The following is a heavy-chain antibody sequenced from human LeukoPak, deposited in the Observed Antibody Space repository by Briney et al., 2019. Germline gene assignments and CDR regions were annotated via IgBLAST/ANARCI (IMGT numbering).Heavy chain of an antibody. CDR1: GFSYSDYS. V-gene: IGHV3-30*04. J-gene: IGHJ4*02. CDR2: IAYDGDNK. D-gene: IGHD3-22*01. Sequence: GGSLRLSCAASGFSYSDYSMHWVRQAPGKGLEWVALIAYDGDNKYYADAVKGRFTISRDNSKNTLFLQMNSLRAEDTAVHYCARGGQYDTSGYYPIDYWGQGTLVTVSS. CDR3: ARGGQYDTSGYYPIDY.